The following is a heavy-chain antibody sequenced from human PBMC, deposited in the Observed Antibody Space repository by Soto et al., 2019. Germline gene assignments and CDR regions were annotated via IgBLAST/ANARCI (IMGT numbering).Heavy chain of an antibody. J-gene: IGHJ6*02. V-gene: IGHV1-69*02. Sequence: QVQLVQSGAEVKKPGSSVKVSCKASGGTFSRYTISWVRQAPGQGLEWMGRIIPILDIPNYAQNFQGRVTIAAEKSTSTAYMELRSLRSEDTAVYYCASHFTGVLVLGASPPGGDNYGWDVWGQGTTVTVSS. CDR1: GGTFSRYT. D-gene: IGHD2-15*01. CDR2: IIPILDIP. CDR3: ASHFTGVLVLGASPPGGDNYGWDV.